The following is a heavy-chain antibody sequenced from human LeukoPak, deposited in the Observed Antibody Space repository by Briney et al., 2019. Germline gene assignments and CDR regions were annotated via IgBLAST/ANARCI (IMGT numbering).Heavy chain of an antibody. CDR1: GFTFSSYW. Sequence: GGSLRLSCAASGFTFSSYWMHWVRQAPGKGLEWVSSFSGSTGSTYYADSVKGRFTISRDNPKNRLYLQMNSLRAEDTAVYYCAKDRLWFGELHHFDYWGQGALVTVSS. CDR2: FSGSTGST. CDR3: AKDRLWFGELHHFDY. J-gene: IGHJ4*02. V-gene: IGHV3-23*01. D-gene: IGHD3-10*01.